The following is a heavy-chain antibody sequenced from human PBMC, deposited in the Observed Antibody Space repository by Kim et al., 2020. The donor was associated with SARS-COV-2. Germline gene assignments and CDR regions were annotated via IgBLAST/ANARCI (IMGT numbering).Heavy chain of an antibody. CDR1: GGSISSYY. J-gene: IGHJ4*02. D-gene: IGHD3-10*01. V-gene: IGHV4-59*01. CDR2: IYYSGST. CDR3: ARSTHYYGSGSYDY. Sequence: SETLSLTCTVSGGSISSYYWSWIRQPPGKGLEWIGYIYYSGSTNYNPSLKSRVTVSVDTPKNQFSLELSSVTAADTAVYYCARSTHYYGSGSYDYWGQGT.